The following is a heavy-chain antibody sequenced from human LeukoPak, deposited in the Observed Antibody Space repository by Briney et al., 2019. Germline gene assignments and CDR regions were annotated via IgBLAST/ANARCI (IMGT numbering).Heavy chain of an antibody. CDR3: AKDTRSVRWLSYYYYYYMDV. CDR2: IRYDGSNK. Sequence: PGGSLRLSRAASGFTFSSYGMHWVRQAPGKGLEWVAFIRYDGSNKYYADSVKGRFTISRDNSKNTLYLQMNSLRAEDTAVYYCAKDTRSVRWLSYYYYYYMDVWGKGTTVTISS. D-gene: IGHD4-23*01. CDR1: GFTFSSYG. J-gene: IGHJ6*03. V-gene: IGHV3-30*02.